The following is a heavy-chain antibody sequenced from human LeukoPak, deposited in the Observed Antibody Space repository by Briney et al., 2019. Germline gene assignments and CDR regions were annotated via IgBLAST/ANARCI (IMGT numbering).Heavy chain of an antibody. V-gene: IGHV1-2*02. CDR3: ARDRTGDYYDSSGSYFDY. J-gene: IGHJ4*02. D-gene: IGHD3-22*01. CDR1: GYTFTGYY. CDR2: INPNSGGT. Sequence: ASVKVSCKASGYTFTGYYMHWVRQAPGQGLEWMGWINPNSGGTNYAQKFQGRVTMTRDTSISTAYMELSRLRSDDTAVYYCARDRTGDYYDSSGSYFDYWGQGTLVTVSS.